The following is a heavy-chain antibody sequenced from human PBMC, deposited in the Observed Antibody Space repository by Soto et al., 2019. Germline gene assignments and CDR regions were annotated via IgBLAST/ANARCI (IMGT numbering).Heavy chain of an antibody. Sequence: QVQLVESGGGVVQPGRSLRLSCAASGFTFSSYGMHWVRQAPGKGLEWVAVISYDGSNKYYADSAKGRFTISRDNSKNTLYLQMNSLRAEDTAVYYCANDFWSGYYLDSLYFQHWGQGTLVTVSS. J-gene: IGHJ1*01. CDR2: ISYDGSNK. CDR1: GFTFSSYG. D-gene: IGHD3-3*01. CDR3: ANDFWSGYYLDSLYFQH. V-gene: IGHV3-30*18.